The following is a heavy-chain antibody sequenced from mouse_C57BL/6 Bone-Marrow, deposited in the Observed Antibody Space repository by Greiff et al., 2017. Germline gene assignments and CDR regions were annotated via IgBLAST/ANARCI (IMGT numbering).Heavy chain of an antibody. CDR2: IRNKANGYTT. CDR1: GFTFTDYY. V-gene: IGHV7-3*01. CDR3: ARWEYYAMDY. J-gene: IGHJ4*01. Sequence: EVKLVESGGGLVQPGGSLSLSCAASGFTFTDYYMSWVRQPPGKALEWLGFIRNKANGYTTEYSASVKGRFTISRDNSQSILYLQMNALRAEDSATYYCARWEYYAMDYWGQGTSVTVSS.